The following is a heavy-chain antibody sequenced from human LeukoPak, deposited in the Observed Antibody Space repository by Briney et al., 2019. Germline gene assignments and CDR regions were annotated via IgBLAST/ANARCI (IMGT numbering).Heavy chain of an antibody. CDR2: IYHSGST. CDR3: ARAAFGSGWHAGLDY. Sequence: SETLSLTCAVSGGSISSSNWWSWVRQPPGKGLEWIGEIYHSGSTNYNPSLKSRVTISVDKSKNQFSLKLSSVTAADTAVYYCARAAFGSGWHAGLDYWGQGTLVTVSS. CDR1: GGSISSSNW. V-gene: IGHV4-4*02. J-gene: IGHJ4*02. D-gene: IGHD6-19*01.